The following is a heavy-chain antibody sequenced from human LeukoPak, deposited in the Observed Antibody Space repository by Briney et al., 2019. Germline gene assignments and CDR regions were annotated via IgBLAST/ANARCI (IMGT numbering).Heavy chain of an antibody. Sequence: ASVKVSCKASGYTFTGFYIHWVRQAPGQGPEWMGWINPNGGGTNYAQKFQGRVTMTRDTSISTVCMELSRLKSDDTAVYYCARLDVQYSFENWGRGTLVTVSS. CDR1: GYTFTGFY. J-gene: IGHJ4*02. CDR2: INPNGGGT. CDR3: ARLDVQYSFEN. V-gene: IGHV1-2*02.